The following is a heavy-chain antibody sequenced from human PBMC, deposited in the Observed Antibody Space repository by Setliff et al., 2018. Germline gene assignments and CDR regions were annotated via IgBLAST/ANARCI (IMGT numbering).Heavy chain of an antibody. CDR3: ARVLMVRGLTLWFYYGLDV. CDR2: IIPIFGTA. CDR1: GGTFSSYA. V-gene: IGHV1-69*13. D-gene: IGHD3-10*01. Sequence: SVKVSCKASGGTFSSYAISWVRQAPGQGLEWMGRIIPIFGTANYAQKFQDRVTITADESTSTAYMELRSLRSDDTAVYYCARVLMVRGLTLWFYYGLDVWGQGTTVTV. J-gene: IGHJ6*02.